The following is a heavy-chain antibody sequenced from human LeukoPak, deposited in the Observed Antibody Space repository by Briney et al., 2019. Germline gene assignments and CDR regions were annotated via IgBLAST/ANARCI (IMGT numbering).Heavy chain of an antibody. V-gene: IGHV4-4*02. CDR3: ARDSKTPSNWFDP. CDR1: GGSISSSNW. CDR2: IYHSGST. Sequence: SETLSLTCAVSGGSISSSNWWSWIRQPPGKGLEWIGEIYHSGSTNYNPSLKSRVTISVDTSKNQFSLKLTSMTAADTAVYYCARDSKTPSNWFDPWGQGTLVTVSS. J-gene: IGHJ5*02.